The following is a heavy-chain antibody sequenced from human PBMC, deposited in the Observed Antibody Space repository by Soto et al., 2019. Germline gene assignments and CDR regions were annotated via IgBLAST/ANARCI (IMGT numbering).Heavy chain of an antibody. Sequence: QDQLVQSGAEVKKPGSSVKVSCKAFGGPFSSHTFSWVRQAPGQGLEWMGRIIPALGTTTYAQKFQGRVTITADESVTTGYMERNSRRTEDTAVYYCARPDFGDYGYFDLWGRGTLVTVSS. CDR2: IIPALGTT. CDR1: GGPFSSHT. CDR3: ARPDFGDYGYFDL. D-gene: IGHD4-17*01. J-gene: IGHJ2*01. V-gene: IGHV1-69*08.